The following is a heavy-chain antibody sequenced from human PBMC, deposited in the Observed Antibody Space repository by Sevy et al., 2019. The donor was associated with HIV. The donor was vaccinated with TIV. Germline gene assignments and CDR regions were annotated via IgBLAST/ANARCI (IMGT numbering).Heavy chain of an antibody. Sequence: GGSQRLSCAASGFTFSSYWMHWVRQAPGKGLVWVSRIKTDGSDTSYADSVKGRFTISRDNTKNTLYLQMNSLRAEDTAVYYCARRPTDQSGSYWFDPWGQGTLVTVSS. D-gene: IGHD1-26*01. CDR2: IKTDGSDT. CDR1: GFTFSSYW. V-gene: IGHV3-74*01. CDR3: ARRPTDQSGSYWFDP. J-gene: IGHJ5*02.